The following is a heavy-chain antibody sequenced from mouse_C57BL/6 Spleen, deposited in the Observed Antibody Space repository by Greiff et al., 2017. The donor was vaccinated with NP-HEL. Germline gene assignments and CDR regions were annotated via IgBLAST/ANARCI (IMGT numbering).Heavy chain of an antibody. D-gene: IGHD2-2*01. J-gene: IGHJ3*01. CDR1: GYTFTSYW. CDR3: ARGAATMVTTTFAY. Sequence: VQLQQPGAELVKPGASVKLSCKASGYTFTSYWMQWVKQRPGQGLEWIGEIDPSDSYTNYNQKFKGKATLTVDTSSSTAYMQLSSLTSEDSAVYYCARGAATMVTTTFAYWGQGTLVTVSA. V-gene: IGHV1-50*01. CDR2: IDPSDSYT.